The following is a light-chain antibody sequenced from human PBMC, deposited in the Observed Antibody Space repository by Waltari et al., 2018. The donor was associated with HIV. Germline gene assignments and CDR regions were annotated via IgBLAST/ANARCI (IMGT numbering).Light chain of an antibody. CDR1: QIVSSTY. J-gene: IGKJ1*01. CDR3: QQYGSSPLT. Sequence: EIVLTQSPGTLSLSPGERATLSCRASQIVSSTYLAWYQQKPGQAPRLLIYGASSRATGIPDRFSGSGSGTDFTLTIRRLEPEDFAVYYCQQYGSSPLTFGQGTKVEIK. V-gene: IGKV3-20*01. CDR2: GAS.